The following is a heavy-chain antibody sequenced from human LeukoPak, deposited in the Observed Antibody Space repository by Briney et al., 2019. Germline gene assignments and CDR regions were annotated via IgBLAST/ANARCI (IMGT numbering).Heavy chain of an antibody. CDR3: AKRGVVIRVILVGFHKEAYYFDS. D-gene: IGHD3-22*01. Sequence: GGSLRLSCAVSGITLRNYGRTWVRQAPGKGREGVAGISDTGGRTNYEDSGKGGFTISKDNPKNTLYLQMNSLRAEDTAVYFCAKRGVVIRVILVGFHKEAYYFDSWGQGALVTVSS. CDR1: GITLRNYG. V-gene: IGHV3-23*01. CDR2: ISDTGGRT. J-gene: IGHJ4*02.